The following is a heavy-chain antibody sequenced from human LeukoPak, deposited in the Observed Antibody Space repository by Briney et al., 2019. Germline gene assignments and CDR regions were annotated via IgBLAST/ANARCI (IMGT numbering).Heavy chain of an antibody. CDR1: GYTFTGYY. CDR2: INPNSGGT. J-gene: IGHJ4*02. D-gene: IGHD2-21*02. V-gene: IGHV1-2*06. Sequence: ASVKVSCKASGYTFTGYYMHWVRQAPGQGLEWMGRINPNSGGTNYAQKFQGRVTMTRDTSISTAYMELSRLRSDDTAVYYCARAAGYCGGDCYSADYWGQGTLVTVSS. CDR3: ARAAGYCGGDCYSADY.